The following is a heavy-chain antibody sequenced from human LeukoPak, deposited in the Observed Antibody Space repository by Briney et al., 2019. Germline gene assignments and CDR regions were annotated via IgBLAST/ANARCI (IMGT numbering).Heavy chain of an antibody. CDR3: ATGGHLRLGEYWYY. J-gene: IGHJ4*02. Sequence: ASVKVSCKVSGYTLTELSLHWVRQAPGKGLEWMGGFDPEDGETIYAQKFHGRVTMTEDTSTDTAYMELSSLRSEDTAVYYCATGGHLRLGEYWYYWGQGTLVTVSS. CDR2: FDPEDGET. CDR1: GYTLTELS. D-gene: IGHD3-16*01. V-gene: IGHV1-24*01.